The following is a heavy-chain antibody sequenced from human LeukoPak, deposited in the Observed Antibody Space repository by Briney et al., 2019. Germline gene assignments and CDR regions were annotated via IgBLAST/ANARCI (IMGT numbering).Heavy chain of an antibody. CDR2: IRSKAYGGTT. CDR3: TRDTGDRWNGGEIDY. D-gene: IGHD7-27*01. CDR1: GFTFGDYA. Sequence: GGSLRLSCTASGFTFGDYAMSWFRQAPGKGLEWVGFIRSKAYGGTTEYAASVKGRFTISRDDSKSTAYLQMNSLKTEDTAVYYCTRDTGDRWNGGEIDYWGQGTLVTVSS. V-gene: IGHV3-49*03. J-gene: IGHJ4*02.